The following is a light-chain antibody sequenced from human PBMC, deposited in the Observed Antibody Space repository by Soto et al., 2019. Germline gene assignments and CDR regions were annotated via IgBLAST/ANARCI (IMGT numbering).Light chain of an antibody. CDR3: MSYTSSSTLFV. Sequence: QSVLTQPASVSGSPGQSITISCTGSSSDVGGYNYVSWYQQLAGKAPKLMIDEVSNRPSGVSNRFSGSKSGNTASLTISGLRAEDEADYYCMSYTSSSTLFVFGTGTKGTVL. CDR2: EVS. V-gene: IGLV2-14*03. J-gene: IGLJ1*01. CDR1: SSDVGGYNY.